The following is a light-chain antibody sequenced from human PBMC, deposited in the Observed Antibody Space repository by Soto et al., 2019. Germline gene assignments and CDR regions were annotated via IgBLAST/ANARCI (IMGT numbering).Light chain of an antibody. CDR1: SSDVGGYNY. Sequence: QSALSQPASVSGSPGQSITISCTGTSSDVGGYNYVSWYQHHPGKAPKLIIYDVSNRPSGVSNRFSGSKSGNTAALTISGLQPEDEADYYCSSETTSNTRQIVFGTGTKLTVL. CDR3: SSETTSNTRQIV. J-gene: IGLJ1*01. V-gene: IGLV2-14*03. CDR2: DVS.